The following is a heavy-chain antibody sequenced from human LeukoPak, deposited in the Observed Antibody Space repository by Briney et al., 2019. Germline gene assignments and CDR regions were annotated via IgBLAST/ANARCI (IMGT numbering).Heavy chain of an antibody. D-gene: IGHD1-26*01. J-gene: IGHJ4*02. Sequence: PGVSLRLSCATSGFTFSSYEMNWVRQAPGKGLEWISYITTSGTSTYYADSVKGRFTISRDNGKTALSLQMNSLRAEDTAVYYCVVHSATSCYWGQGTLVTVSS. V-gene: IGHV3-48*03. CDR1: GFTFSSYE. CDR3: VVHSATSCY. CDR2: ITTSGTST.